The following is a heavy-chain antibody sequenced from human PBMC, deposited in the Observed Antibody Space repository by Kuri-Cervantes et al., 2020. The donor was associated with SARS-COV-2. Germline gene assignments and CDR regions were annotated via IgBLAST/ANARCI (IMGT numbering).Heavy chain of an antibody. CDR3: ARGPSFHGDY. V-gene: IGHV1-3*01. CDR1: GYTFTYNA. CDR2: INAGNGNT. Sequence: ASVKVSCKASGYTFTYNAIHWLRQAPGQRLEWMGWINAGNGNTKYSQKFQGRITITRDTSASTAYMELSSLRSEDTAVYYCARGPSFHGDYWGQGTLVTVSS. J-gene: IGHJ4*02.